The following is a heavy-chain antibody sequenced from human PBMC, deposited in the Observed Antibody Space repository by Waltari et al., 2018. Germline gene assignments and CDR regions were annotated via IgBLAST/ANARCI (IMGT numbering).Heavy chain of an antibody. V-gene: IGHV1-3*04. J-gene: IGHJ4*02. CDR1: GNTFTSHA. CDR3: ARGDLFFY. Sequence: QVQLVQSGAEVKKPGASVKVSCKASGNTFTSHAIHWVRQAPRQRLEWMGWINTDNGNTKYSQKFQGRVTITRDTSASTAYMELSSLRSEDTAIYYCARGDLFFYWGQGTLVTVSS. CDR2: INTDNGNT.